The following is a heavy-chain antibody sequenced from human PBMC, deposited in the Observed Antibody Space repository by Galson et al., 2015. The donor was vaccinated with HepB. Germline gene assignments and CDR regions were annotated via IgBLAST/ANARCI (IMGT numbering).Heavy chain of an antibody. J-gene: IGHJ5*02. D-gene: IGHD4-17*01. Sequence: SVKVSCKASGGTFSSYAISWVRQAPGQGLEWMGGIIPIFGTANYAQKFQGRVTITADKSTSTAYMELSSLRSEDTAVYYCASQGVTTPHGTNWFDPWGQGTLVTVSS. CDR1: GGTFSSYA. CDR2: IIPIFGTA. CDR3: ASQGVTTPHGTNWFDP. V-gene: IGHV1-69*06.